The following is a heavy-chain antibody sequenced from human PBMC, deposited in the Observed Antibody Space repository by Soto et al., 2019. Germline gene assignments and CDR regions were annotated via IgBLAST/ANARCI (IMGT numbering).Heavy chain of an antibody. V-gene: IGHV3-30*18. D-gene: IGHD3-10*01. CDR2: ISYDGSNK. Sequence: QVQLVESGGGVVQPGRSLRLSCAASGFTFSSYGMHWVRQAPGKGLEWVAVISYDGSNKYYADSVKGRFTISRDNSKNRLYLQMNSLRAEDTAVYYCAKDFTGGVVRGVIWHYYYGMDVWGQGTTVTVSS. CDR1: GFTFSSYG. CDR3: AKDFTGGVVRGVIWHYYYGMDV. J-gene: IGHJ6*02.